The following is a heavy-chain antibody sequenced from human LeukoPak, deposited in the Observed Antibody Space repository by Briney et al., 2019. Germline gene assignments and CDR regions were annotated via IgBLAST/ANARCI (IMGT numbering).Heavy chain of an antibody. CDR1: GGSISSSSYY. CDR3: ARRQQQAGFWAPLSLGYYYYMDV. J-gene: IGHJ6*03. V-gene: IGHV4-39*07. D-gene: IGHD6-13*01. CDR2: IYYSGST. Sequence: PSETLSLTCTVSGGSISSSSYYWGWIRQPPGKGLEWIGSIYYSGSTYYNPSLKSRVTISVDTSKNQFSLKLSSVTAADTAVYYCARRQQQAGFWAPLSLGYYYYMDVWGKGTTVTISS.